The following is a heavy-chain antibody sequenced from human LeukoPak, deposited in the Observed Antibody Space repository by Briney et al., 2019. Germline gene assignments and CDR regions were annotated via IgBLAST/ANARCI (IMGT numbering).Heavy chain of an antibody. V-gene: IGHV1-69*13. D-gene: IGHD6-13*01. CDR3: ARLLYSSSWWFDY. Sequence: ASVKVSCKASGGTFSSYAISWVRQAPGQGLEWMGGIIPIFGTANYAQKFQGRVTITADESTSTAYMELRSLRSDDTAVYYCARLLYSSSWWFDYWGQGTLVTVSS. J-gene: IGHJ4*02. CDR2: IIPIFGTA. CDR1: GGTFSSYA.